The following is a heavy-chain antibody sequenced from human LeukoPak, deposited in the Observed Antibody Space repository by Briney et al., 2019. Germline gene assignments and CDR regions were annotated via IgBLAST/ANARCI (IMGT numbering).Heavy chain of an antibody. CDR3: ARGGLGYSNSWYAVSFDS. Sequence: SETLSLTCTVSGGSISSSSYYWGWIRQPPGKGLEWIGSIYYSGSTYYNPSLKSRVTISVDTSKNQFSLKLRSVTGADTAVYFCARGGLGYSNSWYAVSFDSWGQGTLVTVSS. V-gene: IGHV4-39*01. D-gene: IGHD6-13*01. CDR1: GGSISSSSYY. J-gene: IGHJ4*02. CDR2: IYYSGST.